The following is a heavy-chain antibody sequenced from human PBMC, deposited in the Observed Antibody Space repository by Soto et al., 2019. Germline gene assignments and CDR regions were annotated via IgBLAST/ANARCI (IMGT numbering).Heavy chain of an antibody. J-gene: IGHJ4*02. CDR1: AFTLSSYW. CDR2: INNDGSST. CDR3: AREFSP. Sequence: PGGSMRLSCAASAFTLSSYWMHWGRQYPGKGLERVSHINNDGSSTTYADSVKGRFTISRDHSKNSLYLQMNNLKVEGTAVHYCAREFSPWGQGTQVTVSS. V-gene: IGHV3-74*01.